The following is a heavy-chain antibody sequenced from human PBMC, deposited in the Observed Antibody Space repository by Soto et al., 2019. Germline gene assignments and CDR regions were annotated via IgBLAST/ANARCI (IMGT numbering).Heavy chain of an antibody. CDR2: ISYDGSNK. CDR1: GFTFSSYA. Sequence: QVQLVESGGGVVQPGRSLRLSCAASGFTFSSYAMHWVRQAPGKGLEWVAVISYDGSNKYYADSVKGRFTISRDNSKNTLYLQMNSLRAEDTAVYYCARGDYYYDSSRFAYWGQGTLVTVSS. CDR3: ARGDYYYDSSRFAY. D-gene: IGHD3-22*01. V-gene: IGHV3-30-3*01. J-gene: IGHJ4*02.